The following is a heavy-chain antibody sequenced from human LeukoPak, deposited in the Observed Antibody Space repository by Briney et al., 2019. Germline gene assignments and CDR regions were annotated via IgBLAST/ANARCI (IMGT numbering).Heavy chain of an antibody. CDR3: ARGLVGIWHSLPKPYFDY. D-gene: IGHD6-6*01. CDR2: IYSGGST. CDR1: GFTVSSNY. J-gene: IGHJ4*02. V-gene: IGHV3-53*01. Sequence: GGSLRLSCAASGFTVSSNYMSWVRQAPGKGLEWVSVIYSGGSTYYADSVKGRFTISRDNSKNTLYLQMNSLRAEDTAVYYCARGLVGIWHSLPKPYFDYWGQGTLVTVSS.